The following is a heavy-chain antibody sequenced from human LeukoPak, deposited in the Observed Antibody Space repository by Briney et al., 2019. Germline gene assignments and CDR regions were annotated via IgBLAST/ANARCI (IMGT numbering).Heavy chain of an antibody. D-gene: IGHD2-15*01. CDR3: ARDFVVVVAATPGGGTYYFDY. V-gene: IGHV1-46*01. J-gene: IGHJ4*02. CDR2: INPSGGST. CDR1: GYTFTSYY. Sequence: ASVKVSRKASGYTFTSYYMHWVRQAPGQGLEWMGIINPSGGSTSYAQKFQGRVTMTRDTSTSTVYMELSSLRSEDTAVYYCARDFVVVVAATPGGGTYYFDYWGQGTLVTVSS.